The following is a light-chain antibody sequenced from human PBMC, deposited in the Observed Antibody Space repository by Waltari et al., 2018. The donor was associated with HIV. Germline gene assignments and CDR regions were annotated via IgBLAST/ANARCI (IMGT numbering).Light chain of an antibody. CDR2: EVN. J-gene: IGLJ2*01. Sequence: QSALAQPHSASGSPGQSVTISCTGTSSDVGGYGYVSWYQQHPGKAPKLMISEVNKRPSGVPDRFSGSKSGNTAFLTVSGLLAEDEADYYCCSYAGTNSYVVFGGGTKLTVL. V-gene: IGLV2-8*01. CDR3: CSYAGTNSYVV. CDR1: SSDVGGYGY.